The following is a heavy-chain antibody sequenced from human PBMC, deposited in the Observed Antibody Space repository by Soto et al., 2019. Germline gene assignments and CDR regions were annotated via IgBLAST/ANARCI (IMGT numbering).Heavy chain of an antibody. J-gene: IGHJ4*02. CDR1: GYTFTSYG. D-gene: IGHD4-17*01. V-gene: IGHV1-18*01. CDR3: ASGQGDYGSVGY. CDR2: ISAYNGNT. Sequence: ASVKVSCKASGYTFTSYGISWVRQAPGQGLEWMGWISAYNGNTNYAQKHQGRITMTTDTSTSTANMELRSLRSDDTAVYYCASGQGDYGSVGYWGQGTLVTVSS.